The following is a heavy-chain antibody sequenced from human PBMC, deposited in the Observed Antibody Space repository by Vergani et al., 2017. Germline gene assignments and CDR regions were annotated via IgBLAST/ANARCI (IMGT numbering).Heavy chain of an antibody. D-gene: IGHD6-19*01. CDR2: INTGNGNT. J-gene: IGHJ4*02. CDR1: GYTFTSYA. V-gene: IGHV1-3*04. Sequence: QVQLVQSGAEVKKPGASVKVSCKASGYTFTSYAMHWVRQAPGQRLEWMGWINTGNGNTKYSQKFQGRFTITRDTSASTAYMELSSLRSEDTAVYYCARGVSGWYQRKYFDYWGQGTLVTVSS. CDR3: ARGVSGWYQRKYFDY.